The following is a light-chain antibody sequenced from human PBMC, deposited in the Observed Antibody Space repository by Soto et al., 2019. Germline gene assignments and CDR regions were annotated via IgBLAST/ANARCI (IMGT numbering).Light chain of an antibody. CDR1: NIGNRN. V-gene: IGLV3-9*01. Sequence: SYELTQPLSVSVALGQTARITCEGNNIGNRNVHWYQQKPGRAPVLVIYRDNNRPSGIPERFSGSNSGNTATLTISRAQAGDETDYFCQVWDSSTGVFGTGTKVTVL. CDR2: RDN. J-gene: IGLJ1*01. CDR3: QVWDSSTGV.